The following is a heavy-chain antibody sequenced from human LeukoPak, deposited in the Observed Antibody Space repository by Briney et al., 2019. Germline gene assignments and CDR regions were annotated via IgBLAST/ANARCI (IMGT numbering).Heavy chain of an antibody. J-gene: IGHJ3*02. V-gene: IGHV1-69*01. CDR2: IIPIFGTA. CDR3: AREHDYGDPHDAFDI. CDR1: GGTFSSYA. Sequence: GSSVKVSCKASGGTFSSYAISWVRQAPGQGLEWMGGIIPIFGTANYAQKFQGRVTITADESTSTAYMELRRLTSEDTAVYYCAREHDYGDPHDAFDIWGQGTMVTVSS. D-gene: IGHD4-17*01.